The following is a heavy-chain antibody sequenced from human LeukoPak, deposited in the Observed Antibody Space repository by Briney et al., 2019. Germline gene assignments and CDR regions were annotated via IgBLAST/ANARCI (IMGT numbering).Heavy chain of an antibody. D-gene: IGHD6-6*01. Sequence: GGSLRLSCAASRFTFGTYWMTWVRQAPGKGLEWVANIKEDGSEKYYVDSVKGRFTISRDNAKNSLYLQMNSLRAEDTAVYYRARGRSSMEYWGRGTLVTVSS. CDR3: ARGRSSMEY. J-gene: IGHJ4*01. CDR1: RFTFGTYW. CDR2: IKEDGSEK. V-gene: IGHV3-7*01.